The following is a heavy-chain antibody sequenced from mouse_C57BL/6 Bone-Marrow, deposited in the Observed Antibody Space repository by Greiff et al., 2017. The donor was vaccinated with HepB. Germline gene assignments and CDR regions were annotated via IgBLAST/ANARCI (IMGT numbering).Heavy chain of an antibody. V-gene: IGHV1-69*01. CDR2: IDPSDSYT. D-gene: IGHD1-1*01. Sequence: QVQLQQSGAELVMPGASVKLSCKASGYTFTSYWMHWVKQRPGQGLEWIGEIDPSDSYTNYNQKFKGKSTLTVDKSSSTAYMQLSSLTSEDSAVYYCARAKGCYYCGSGHDFDYWGQGTTLTVSS. CDR1: GYTFTSYW. CDR3: ARAKGCYYCGSGHDFDY. J-gene: IGHJ2*01.